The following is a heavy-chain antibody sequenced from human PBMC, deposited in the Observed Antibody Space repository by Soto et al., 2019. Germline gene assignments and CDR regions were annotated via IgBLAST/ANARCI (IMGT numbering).Heavy chain of an antibody. J-gene: IGHJ4*02. Sequence: SETLSLTCTVSAGSISSGAYYCSWIRQPPGKGLEWIGYIYYSGSTYYNPSLKSPFTISLDTSKNQFSLKLTSVTAADTAVYFCAREGVTMVRGVFDYWGQGTLVTVSS. CDR2: IYYSGST. D-gene: IGHD3-10*01. V-gene: IGHV4-30-4*01. CDR1: AGSISSGAYY. CDR3: AREGVTMVRGVFDY.